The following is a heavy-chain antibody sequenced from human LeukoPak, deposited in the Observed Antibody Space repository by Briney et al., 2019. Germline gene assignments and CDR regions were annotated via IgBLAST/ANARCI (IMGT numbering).Heavy chain of an antibody. CDR1: GYTFTGYY. D-gene: IGHD3-22*01. J-gene: IGHJ3*02. CDR2: INPNSGGT. CDR3: ARDWGVYYYDSSGRDAFDI. V-gene: IGHV1-2*02. Sequence: ASVTVSCKASGYTFTGYYMHWVRQAPGQGLEWMGWINPNSGGTNYAQKFQGRVTMTRDTSISTAYMELSRLRSEDTAVYYCARDWGVYYYDSSGRDAFDIWGQGTMVTVSS.